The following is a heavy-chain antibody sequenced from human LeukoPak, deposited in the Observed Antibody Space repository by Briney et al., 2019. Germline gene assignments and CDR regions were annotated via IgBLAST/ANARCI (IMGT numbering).Heavy chain of an antibody. D-gene: IGHD3-3*01. V-gene: IGHV3-73*01. CDR3: TRQSGYYGGDFDY. Sequence: GGSLRLSCAASGFTFSGSAVHWVRQASGKGLEWVGRIRSKANSYATAYAASVKGRFTISRDDSKNTAYLQMNSLKTEDTAVYYCTRQSGYYGGDFDYWGQGTLVTVSS. CDR2: IRSKANSYAT. J-gene: IGHJ4*02. CDR1: GFTFSGSA.